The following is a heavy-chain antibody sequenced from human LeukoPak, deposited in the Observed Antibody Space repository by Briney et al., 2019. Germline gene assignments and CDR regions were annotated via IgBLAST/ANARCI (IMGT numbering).Heavy chain of an antibody. J-gene: IGHJ4*02. Sequence: GGSLRLSCAASGFTFSNAWMSWVRQAPGKGLEWVGRIKSKTDGGAPDYAAPVKGRFTISRDDSKNTLYLQMNSLKTEDTAVYYCTGVSRSSWYDYWGQGTLVTVSS. D-gene: IGHD6-13*01. CDR2: IKSKTDGGAP. V-gene: IGHV3-15*01. CDR3: TGVSRSSWYDY. CDR1: GFTFSNAW.